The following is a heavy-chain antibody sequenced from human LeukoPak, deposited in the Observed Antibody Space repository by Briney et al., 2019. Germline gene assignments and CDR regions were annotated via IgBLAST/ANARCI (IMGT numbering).Heavy chain of an antibody. V-gene: IGHV3-30-3*02. CDR2: ISYDGSNK. J-gene: IGHJ4*02. Sequence: GGSLRLSCAASGFTFSSYAMHWVRQAPGKGLEWVAVISYDGSNKYYADSVKGRFTISRDNSKNTLYLQMNSLRAEDTAIYYCAKRLPFYYDYWGQGILVTVSS. CDR3: AKRLPFYYDY. CDR1: GFTFSSYA. D-gene: IGHD5-18*01.